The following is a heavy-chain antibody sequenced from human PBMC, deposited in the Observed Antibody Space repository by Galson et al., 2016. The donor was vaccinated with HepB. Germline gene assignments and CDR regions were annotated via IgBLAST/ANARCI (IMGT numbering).Heavy chain of an antibody. Sequence: SVKVSCKASGYIFSNFAISWVRQAPGQGLEWMGWISGYDGSTKSAQKFQDRVSMTIDTSTNTAYMELRSLRSDDTAMYFCARGFRRGRAVAFGFWGQGTLVTVSS. D-gene: IGHD6-19*01. CDR2: ISGYDGST. V-gene: IGHV1-18*01. J-gene: IGHJ4*02. CDR3: ARGFRRGRAVAFGF. CDR1: GYIFSNFA.